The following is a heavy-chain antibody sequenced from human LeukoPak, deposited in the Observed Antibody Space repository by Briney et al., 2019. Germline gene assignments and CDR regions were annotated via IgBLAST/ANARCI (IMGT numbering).Heavy chain of an antibody. CDR2: INPNSGNT. D-gene: IGHD3-22*01. J-gene: IGHJ4*02. V-gene: IGHV1-8*03. CDR1: GYTFTGYY. CDR3: ARGEAGYYDSSEGY. Sequence: GASVKVSCKASGYTFTGYYMHWVRQAPGQGLEWMGWINPNSGNTGYAQKFQGRVTITRNTSISTAYMELSSLRSEDTAVYYCARGEAGYYDSSEGYWGQGTLVTVSS.